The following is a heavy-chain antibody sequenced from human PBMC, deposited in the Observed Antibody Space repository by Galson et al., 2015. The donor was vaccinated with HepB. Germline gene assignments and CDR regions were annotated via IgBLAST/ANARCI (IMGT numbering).Heavy chain of an antibody. CDR2: INPGDSDT. D-gene: IGHD3-22*01. CDR3: ASNYESSGYYFFH. CDR1: GYSFTTNW. Sequence: QSGAEVKKPGESLKISCNGSGYSFTTNWIGWVRQMPGKGLEWMGIINPGDSDTRYSPSFQGQVTISADKSISAAYLQWSSLKASDTGKYYCASNYESSGYYFFHWGQGTQVTVSS. V-gene: IGHV5-51*03. J-gene: IGHJ4*02.